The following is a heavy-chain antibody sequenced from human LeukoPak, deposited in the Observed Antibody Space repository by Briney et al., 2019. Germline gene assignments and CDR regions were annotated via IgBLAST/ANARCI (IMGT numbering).Heavy chain of an antibody. J-gene: IGHJ6*03. CDR1: GFAFDDYA. CDR2: ISWNSGSI. D-gene: IGHD2-2*02. Sequence: GRSLRLSCAASGFAFDDYAMHWVRQAPGKGLEWVSGISWNSGSIGYADSVKGRFTISRDNAKNSLYLQMNSPRAEDTALYYCAKGPAAIRYYYYYMDVWGKGTTVTVSS. V-gene: IGHV3-9*01. CDR3: AKGPAAIRYYYYYMDV.